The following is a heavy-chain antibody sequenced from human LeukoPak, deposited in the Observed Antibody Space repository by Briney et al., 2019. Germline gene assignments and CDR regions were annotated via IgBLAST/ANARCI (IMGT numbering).Heavy chain of an antibody. CDR3: ARVAYGYFMRDWSRTGLGAYPTKYYDHMDV. Sequence: PSETLSLTCAVYGGSFSDYYWSWIRQPPGKGMEWIGEINPSGSTNYSPSLKSRVTISVDTSKNQFSLKLSSVAGADTAVYFCARVAYGYFMRDWSRTGLGAYPTKYYDHMDVWDKGTTVTVSS. D-gene: IGHD3-9*01. V-gene: IGHV4-34*01. CDR1: GGSFSDYY. J-gene: IGHJ6*03. CDR2: INPSGST.